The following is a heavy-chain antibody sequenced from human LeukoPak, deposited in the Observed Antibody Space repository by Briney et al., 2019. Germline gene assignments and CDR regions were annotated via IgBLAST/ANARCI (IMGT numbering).Heavy chain of an antibody. CDR1: GFTFSDYY. V-gene: IGHV3-48*01. CDR2: ISSSSSTI. D-gene: IGHD1-26*01. J-gene: IGHJ3*02. Sequence: GGSLRLSCAASGFTFSDYYMNWVRQAPGKGLEWVSYISSSSSTIYYADSVKGRFTISRDNAKNSLYLQMNSLRAEDTAVYYCAREQKQTYSGSLTDAFDIWGQGTMVTVSS. CDR3: AREQKQTYSGSLTDAFDI.